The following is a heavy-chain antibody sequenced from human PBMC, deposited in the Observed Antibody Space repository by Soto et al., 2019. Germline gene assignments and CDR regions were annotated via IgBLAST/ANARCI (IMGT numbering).Heavy chain of an antibody. CDR2: ISGYNGNT. CDR1: GYTFSMSG. Sequence: QVQLVQSGAEVKKPGASVKVSCKSSGYTFSMSGISWVRQAPGQGLEWMGWISGYNGNTNYEQKLQDRVTRTTDTSTNTAYMELRSLRSDDTAVYYCAREGPRPYYSYGMDVWGQGTTVTVSS. V-gene: IGHV1-18*01. J-gene: IGHJ6*02. CDR3: AREGPRPYYSYGMDV.